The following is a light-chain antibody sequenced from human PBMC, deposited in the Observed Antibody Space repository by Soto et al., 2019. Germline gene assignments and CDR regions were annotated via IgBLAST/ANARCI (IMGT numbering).Light chain of an antibody. Sequence: EIVLTQSPGTLSLSPGERATLSGRASQSVSSSYLAWCQQKPGQAPRLLIYGASSRATGIPDRFSGSGSGTDFTLTISRLEPEDFAVYYCQQYGSSPRLTFGQGTRLEIK. CDR2: GAS. CDR1: QSVSSSY. J-gene: IGKJ5*01. CDR3: QQYGSSPRLT. V-gene: IGKV3-20*01.